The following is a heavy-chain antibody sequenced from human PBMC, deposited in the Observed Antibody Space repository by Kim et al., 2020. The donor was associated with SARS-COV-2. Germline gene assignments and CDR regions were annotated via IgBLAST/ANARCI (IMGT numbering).Heavy chain of an antibody. J-gene: IGHJ4*02. CDR2: IDHSGST. D-gene: IGHD6-13*01. Sequence: EIDHSGSTNYNPSLKSRFTISVDTSKNRFSLKLSSVTAADTAVYYCARLAAGIGYWGQGTLVTVSS. CDR3: ARLAAGIGY. V-gene: IGHV4-34*01.